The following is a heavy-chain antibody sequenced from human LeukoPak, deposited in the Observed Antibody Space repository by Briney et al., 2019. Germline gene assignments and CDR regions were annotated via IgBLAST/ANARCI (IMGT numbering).Heavy chain of an antibody. D-gene: IGHD2-2*02. V-gene: IGHV4-34*01. J-gene: IGHJ6*02. CDR3: ARGRVGYCSCTSCYRTYYYYYGMDV. CDR1: GGSFSGYY. CDR2: INHSGST. Sequence: PSETLSLTCAVYGGSFSGYYWSWIRQPPGKGLEWIGEINHSGSTNYNPSLKSRVTISVDTSKNQFSLKLSSVTAADTAVYYCARGRVGYCSCTSCYRTYYYYYGMDVWGQGTTVTVSS.